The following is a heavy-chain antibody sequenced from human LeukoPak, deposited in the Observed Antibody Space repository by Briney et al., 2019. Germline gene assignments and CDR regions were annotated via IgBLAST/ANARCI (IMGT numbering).Heavy chain of an antibody. J-gene: IGHJ4*02. CDR2: ISGSGGST. CDR3: AKSPYSYGSTFDY. V-gene: IGHV3-23*01. D-gene: IGHD5-18*01. CDR1: GFTFSSYG. Sequence: GGSLRLSCAASGFTFSSYGMSWVRQAPGKGLEWVSAISGSGGSTYYADSVKGRFTISRDNSKNTLYLQMNSLRAEDTAVYYCAKSPYSYGSTFDYWGQGTLVTVSS.